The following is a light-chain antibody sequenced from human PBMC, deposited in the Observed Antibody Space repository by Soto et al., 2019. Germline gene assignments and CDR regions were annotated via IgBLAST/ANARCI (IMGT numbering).Light chain of an antibody. V-gene: IGLV1-47*01. CDR1: SSNIGSNY. CDR2: RNN. J-gene: IGLJ1*01. Sequence: QPVVTQPPSASGTPGQRVPISCSGRSSNIGSNYVYWYQQLPGTAPKLLIYRNNQRPSGVPDRFSGSKSGTSASLAISGLRSEDEADYYCAAWDDSLSGHYVFGTGTKLTVL. CDR3: AAWDDSLSGHYV.